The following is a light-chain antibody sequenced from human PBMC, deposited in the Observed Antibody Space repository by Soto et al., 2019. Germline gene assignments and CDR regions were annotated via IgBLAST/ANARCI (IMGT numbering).Light chain of an antibody. Sequence: QSVLTQPPSASGTPGQRVTISCSGSSSNIGSNTVNWYQQLPGTAPKLLIYSNDQRPSGVPDRFSGSKSGTSASLALSGLQSEDEADYYCAAWGASLNGWVFGGGTKLTVL. V-gene: IGLV1-44*01. CDR2: SND. CDR1: SSNIGSNT. J-gene: IGLJ3*02. CDR3: AAWGASLNGWV.